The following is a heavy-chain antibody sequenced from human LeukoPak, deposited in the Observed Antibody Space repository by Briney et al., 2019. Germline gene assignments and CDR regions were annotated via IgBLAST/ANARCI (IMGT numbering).Heavy chain of an antibody. D-gene: IGHD3-16*01. CDR1: GYTFTVYD. V-gene: IGHV1-8*02. Sequence: ASVKVSCKTSGYTFTVYDINWVRQAPGQGLEWMGWMNPDSGDTGYAQKFQGRITMTRSPSTSTAYMELSSLRTGDTAVYYCARGTMIRVWGQGTLVTVPS. CDR2: MNPDSGDT. J-gene: IGHJ4*01. CDR3: ARGTMIRV.